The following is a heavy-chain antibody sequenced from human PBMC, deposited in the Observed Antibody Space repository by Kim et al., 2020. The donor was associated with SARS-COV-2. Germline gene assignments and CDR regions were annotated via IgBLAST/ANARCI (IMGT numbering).Heavy chain of an antibody. CDR2: IYYSGST. CDR1: GGSISSYY. J-gene: IGHJ4*02. D-gene: IGHD3-9*01. CDR3: ARADDILTGRFDY. V-gene: IGHV4-59*01. Sequence: SETLSLTCTVSGGSISSYYWSWIRQPPGKGLEWIGYIYYSGSTNYNPSLKSRVTISVDTSKNQFSLKLSSVTAADTAVYYCARADDILTGRFDYWGQGTLVTVSS.